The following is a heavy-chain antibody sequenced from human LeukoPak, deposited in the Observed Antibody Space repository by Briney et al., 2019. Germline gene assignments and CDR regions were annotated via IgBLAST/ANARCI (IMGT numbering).Heavy chain of an antibody. CDR1: GFTFSSYS. CDR2: ISSSSTI. J-gene: IGHJ3*02. CDR3: ATVTYYHDSSGYPDAFDI. Sequence: PGGSLRLSCAASGFTFSSYSMNWVRQAPGKGLEWVSYISSSSTIYYADSVKGRFTISRDNAKNSLYLQMNSLRAEDTAVYYCATVTYYHDSSGYPDAFDIWGQGTMVTVSS. D-gene: IGHD3-22*01. V-gene: IGHV3-48*04.